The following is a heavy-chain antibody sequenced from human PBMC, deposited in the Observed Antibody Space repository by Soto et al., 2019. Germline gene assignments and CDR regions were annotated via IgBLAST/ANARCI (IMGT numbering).Heavy chain of an antibody. Sequence: EVQLVESGGGLVQPGRSLRLSCAASGFTFDDYAMHWVRQAPGKGLEWVSGISWNSGSIGYADSVKGRFTISRDNAKNSLYLQMNSLRAEDTALYSCAKDPAYSSSSVFDYWGQGTLVTVSS. D-gene: IGHD6-6*01. CDR1: GFTFDDYA. J-gene: IGHJ4*02. CDR3: AKDPAYSSSSVFDY. CDR2: ISWNSGSI. V-gene: IGHV3-9*01.